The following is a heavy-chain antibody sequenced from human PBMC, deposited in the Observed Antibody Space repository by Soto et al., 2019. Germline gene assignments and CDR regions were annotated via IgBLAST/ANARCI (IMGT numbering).Heavy chain of an antibody. Sequence: QVQLVESGGGVVQPGRSLRLSCAASGFTFSSYAMHWVRQAPGKGLEWVAVISYDGSNKYYADSVKGRFTISRDNSKYTLYLQMNSLRAEDTAVYYCARGYYGSGSYYEPASDYWGQGTLVTVSA. J-gene: IGHJ4*02. V-gene: IGHV3-30-3*01. CDR1: GFTFSSYA. D-gene: IGHD3-10*01. CDR3: ARGYYGSGSYYEPASDY. CDR2: ISYDGSNK.